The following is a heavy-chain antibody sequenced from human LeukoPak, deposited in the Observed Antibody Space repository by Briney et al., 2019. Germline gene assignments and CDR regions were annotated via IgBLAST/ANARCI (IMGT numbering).Heavy chain of an antibody. Sequence: GGSLRLSCAGSGFIFSSHAMSWVRQAPGKGLEWVSAISGSGGSTYYADSVKGRFTISRDNSKNTLYLQMNSLRAEDTAVYYCAKGPDSSSWYVDYWGQGTLVTVSS. V-gene: IGHV3-23*01. CDR3: AKGPDSSSWYVDY. CDR2: ISGSGGST. CDR1: GFIFSSHA. J-gene: IGHJ4*02. D-gene: IGHD6-13*01.